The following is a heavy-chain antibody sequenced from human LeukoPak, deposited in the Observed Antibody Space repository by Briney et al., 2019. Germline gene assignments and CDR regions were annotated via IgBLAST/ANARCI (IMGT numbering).Heavy chain of an antibody. V-gene: IGHV4-59*01. J-gene: IGHJ4*02. Sequence: SETLSLTCTVSGGSISSYYWSWIRQPPGKGLEWIGYIYYSGSTNYNPSLKSRVTISVDTSKNQFSLKLSSVTAADTAVYYCASGRVYYDFWSWGQGTLVTVSS. CDR2: IYYSGST. CDR3: ASGRVYYDFWS. D-gene: IGHD3-3*01. CDR1: GGSISSYY.